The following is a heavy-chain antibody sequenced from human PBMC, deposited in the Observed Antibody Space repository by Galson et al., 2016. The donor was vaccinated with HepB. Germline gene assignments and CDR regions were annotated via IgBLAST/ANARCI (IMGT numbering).Heavy chain of an antibody. CDR1: GFIFHDYA. CDR3: TRDQGVSIVLAANDAFDI. V-gene: IGHV3-49*03. J-gene: IGHJ3*02. CDR2: IRSIVYGGTT. Sequence: SLRLSCAASGFIFHDYAMSWFRQAPRKGLEWVGLIRSIVYGGTTEYAASVKGRFSISRDDSKSIAYLQMNSLRTADTAVYFCTRDQGVSIVLAANDAFDIWGQGTMVTVSP. D-gene: IGHD2-8*02.